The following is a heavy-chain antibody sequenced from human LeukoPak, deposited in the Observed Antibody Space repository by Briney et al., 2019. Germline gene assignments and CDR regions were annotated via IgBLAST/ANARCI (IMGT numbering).Heavy chain of an antibody. Sequence: PGGSLRLSCAASGFTFSSYTINWVRQAPGKGLEWISSISGSSSHIYYADSVKGRFTISRDNAKDSLYRQMNSLRAEDTALYYCVRIPNSANFPNWFDPWGQGTLVTVSS. CDR2: ISGSSSHI. CDR1: GFTFSSYT. V-gene: IGHV3-21*01. CDR3: VRIPNSANFPNWFDP. D-gene: IGHD4/OR15-4a*01. J-gene: IGHJ5*02.